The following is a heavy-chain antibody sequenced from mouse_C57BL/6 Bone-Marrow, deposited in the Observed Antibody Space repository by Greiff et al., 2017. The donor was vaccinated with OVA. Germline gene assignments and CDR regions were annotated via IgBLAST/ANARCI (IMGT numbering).Heavy chain of an antibody. J-gene: IGHJ2*01. CDR3: ARGTGYYCDY. CDR1: GYTFTDYY. D-gene: IGHD4-1*01. Sequence: QVQLQQSGAGLVRPGASVKLSCKASGYTFTDYYINWVKQRPGQGLEWIARIYPGSGNTYYNEKFKGKATLTAEKSSSTAYMQLSSLTSEDSAVYFCARGTGYYCDYWGQGTTLTVSS. CDR2: IYPGSGNT. V-gene: IGHV1-76*01.